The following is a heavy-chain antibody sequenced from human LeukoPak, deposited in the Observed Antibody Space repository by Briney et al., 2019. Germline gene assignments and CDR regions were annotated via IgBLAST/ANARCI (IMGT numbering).Heavy chain of an antibody. J-gene: IGHJ4*02. CDR3: TTDGGYSSGWYFDY. D-gene: IGHD6-19*01. Sequence: GGSLRLSCAASGFTFSNARLSCDRGSPGRGVGWFGRIKSKTDGGTTDYAAPVKGRFTISRDDSKNTLYLQMNSLKTEDTAVYYCTTDGGYSSGWYFDYWGQGTLVTVSS. V-gene: IGHV3-15*01. CDR1: GFTFSNAR. CDR2: IKSKTDGGTT.